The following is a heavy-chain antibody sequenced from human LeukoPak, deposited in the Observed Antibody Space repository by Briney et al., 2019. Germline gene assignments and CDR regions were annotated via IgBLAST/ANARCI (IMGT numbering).Heavy chain of an antibody. Sequence: GASVKVSCKASGYTFTGYYMHWVRQAPGQGLEWMGWINPNSGGTNYAQKFQGRVTMTRDTSISTAYMELSRLSSDDKAVYYCARSYLEDIVVVVAATDNWFDPWGQGNLVTVSS. CDR3: ARSYLEDIVVVVAATDNWFDP. CDR2: INPNSGGT. CDR1: GYTFTGYY. J-gene: IGHJ5*02. V-gene: IGHV1-2*02. D-gene: IGHD2-15*01.